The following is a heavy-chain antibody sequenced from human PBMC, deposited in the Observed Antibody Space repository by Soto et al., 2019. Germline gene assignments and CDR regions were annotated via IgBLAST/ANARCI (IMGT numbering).Heavy chain of an antibody. CDR2: IIPIFGTA. V-gene: IGHV1-69*13. D-gene: IGHD1-26*01. CDR3: AKLPMSVGATTSAVDY. J-gene: IGHJ4*02. Sequence: SVKVSCNASGGTFSSYAISWVRQAPGQGLEWMGGIIPIFGTANYAQKFQGRVTITADESTSTAYMELSSLRSEDTAVYYCAKLPMSVGATTSAVDYWGQGTLVTVSS. CDR1: GGTFSSYA.